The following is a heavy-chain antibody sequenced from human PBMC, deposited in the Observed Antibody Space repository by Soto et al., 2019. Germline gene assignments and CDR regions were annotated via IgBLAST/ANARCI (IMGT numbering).Heavy chain of an antibody. CDR1: GGSFSGYY. Sequence: PSETLSLTCAVYGGSFSGYYWSWIRQPPGKGLEWIGEINHSGSTNYNPSLKSRVTISVDTSKNQFSPKLSSVTAADTAVYYCARKGCSSTSCYYYYYYYYMDGRGKGTTVTVSS. CDR3: ARKGCSSTSCYYYYYYYYMDG. CDR2: INHSGST. V-gene: IGHV4-34*01. J-gene: IGHJ6*03. D-gene: IGHD2-2*01.